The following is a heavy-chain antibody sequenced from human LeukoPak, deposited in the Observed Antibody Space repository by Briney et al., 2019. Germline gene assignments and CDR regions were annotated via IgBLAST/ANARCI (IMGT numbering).Heavy chain of an antibody. CDR2: ISGDGGST. D-gene: IGHD7-27*01. CDR3: AKDIKLGKDVY. J-gene: IGHJ4*02. V-gene: IGHV3-43*02. Sequence: GGSLRLSCAASGFTFSSYAMSWVRQAPGKGLEWVSAISGDGGSTYYADSVKGRFTISRDNSKNSLYLQMNSLRTEDTALYYCAKDIKLGKDVYWGQGTLVTVSS. CDR1: GFTFSSYA.